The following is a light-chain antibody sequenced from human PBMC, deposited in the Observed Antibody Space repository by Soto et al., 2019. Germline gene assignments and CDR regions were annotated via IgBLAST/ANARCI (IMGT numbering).Light chain of an antibody. CDR1: SSDIGAYNY. Sequence: ALTXPASVSGSPGQSITISCTGSSSDIGAYNYVSWFQQYPGKAPKLIISEVSNRPSGVSNRFSGSKSGTAASLTISGLQTEDEADYFCFSFTTDWTHVFGTGTKVTVL. CDR3: FSFTTDWTHV. CDR2: EVS. V-gene: IGLV2-14*01. J-gene: IGLJ1*01.